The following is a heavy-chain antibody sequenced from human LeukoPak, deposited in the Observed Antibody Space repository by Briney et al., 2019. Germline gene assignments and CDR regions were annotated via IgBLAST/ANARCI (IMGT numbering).Heavy chain of an antibody. CDR3: ARHVREDIVVVPAAGGWFDP. CDR1: GGSISSYY. D-gene: IGHD2-2*01. V-gene: IGHV4-59*08. J-gene: IGHJ5*02. CDR2: IYYSGST. Sequence: LETLSLTCTVSGGSISSYYWSWIRQPPGKGLEWIGYIYYSGSTNYNPSLKSRVTISVDTSKNQFSLKLSSVTAADTAVYYCARHVREDIVVVPAAGGWFDPWGQGTLVTVSS.